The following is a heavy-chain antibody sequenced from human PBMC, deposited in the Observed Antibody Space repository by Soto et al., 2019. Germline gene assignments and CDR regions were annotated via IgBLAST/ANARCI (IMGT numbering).Heavy chain of an antibody. CDR2: ISSSGSTI. D-gene: IGHD2-15*01. CDR1: GFTFSDYY. CDR3: ARVPDRKYYFDY. V-gene: IGHV3-11*01. J-gene: IGHJ4*02. Sequence: GGSLRLSCAASGFTFSDYYMSWIRQAPGKGLEWVSYISSSGSTIYYADSVKGRFTISRDNAKNSLYLQMNGLRAEDTAVYYCARVPDRKYYFDYWGQGTLVTVSS.